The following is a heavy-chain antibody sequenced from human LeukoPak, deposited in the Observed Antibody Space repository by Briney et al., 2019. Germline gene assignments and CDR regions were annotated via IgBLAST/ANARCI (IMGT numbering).Heavy chain of an antibody. CDR3: AKYGYCSSTGCYEAEYFQH. Sequence: GGSLRLSCAASGFTFSSQAMSWVRQAPGKGLEWVSTIGSSGGSTYYADSVKGRFTISRDNSKNTLYLQMNSLRAEDTAVYYCAKYGYCSSTGCYEAEYFQHWGQGTLVTVSS. J-gene: IGHJ1*01. CDR1: GFTFSSQA. V-gene: IGHV3-23*01. D-gene: IGHD2-2*01. CDR2: IGSSGGST.